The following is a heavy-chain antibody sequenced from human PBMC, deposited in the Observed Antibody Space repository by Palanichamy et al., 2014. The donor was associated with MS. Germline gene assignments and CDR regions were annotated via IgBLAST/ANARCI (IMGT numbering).Heavy chain of an antibody. D-gene: IGHD4-17*01. V-gene: IGHV3-74*01. CDR1: IHPHYNW. Sequence: EVQLVESGGGLVQVWGVPETLLCSLWIHPHYNWMHWVRQAPGKGLVWVSRIHSDGSSTTYADSVKGRFTISRDNAKNTLYLQMTSLRTEDMAVYYCAKENDDYDAFDIWGQGTMVTVSS. CDR2: IHSDGSST. CDR3: AKENDDYDAFDI. J-gene: IGHJ3*02.